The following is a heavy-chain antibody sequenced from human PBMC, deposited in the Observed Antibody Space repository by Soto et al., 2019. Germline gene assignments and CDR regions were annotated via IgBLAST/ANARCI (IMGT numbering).Heavy chain of an antibody. J-gene: IGHJ4*02. CDR2: IYYSGNT. CDR3: VRSPENYYCSGSYFFDY. V-gene: IGHV4-31*03. D-gene: IGHD3-10*01. Sequence: SETLSLTCTISGGSISSRDYYWSWIRQHPGKGLEWIGYIYYSGNTNYNPSLKSRVTISVDTSKNQFSLKLSSVTAAGTAVFFCVRSPENYYCSGSYFFDYWGQGTLVTVSS. CDR1: GGSISSRDYY.